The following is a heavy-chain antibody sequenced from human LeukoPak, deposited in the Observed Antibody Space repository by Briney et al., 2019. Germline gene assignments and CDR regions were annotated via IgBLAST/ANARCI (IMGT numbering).Heavy chain of an antibody. CDR2: ISGSGGST. D-gene: IGHD3-3*01. CDR1: GFTFSSYA. CDR3: AKGDVLRFLEWFYYDY. Sequence: GGSLRLSCAASGFTFSSYAMSWVRQAPGKGLEWVSAISGSGGSTYYADSVKGRFTISRDNSKNPLYRQMSSLRAEDTAVYYCAKGDVLRFLEWFYYDYWGQGTLVTVSS. V-gene: IGHV3-23*01. J-gene: IGHJ4*02.